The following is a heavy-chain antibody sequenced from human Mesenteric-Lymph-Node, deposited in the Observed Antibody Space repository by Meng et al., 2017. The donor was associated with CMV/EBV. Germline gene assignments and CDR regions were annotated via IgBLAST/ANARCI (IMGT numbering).Heavy chain of an antibody. Sequence: ASVKVSCKASGYSFTDYHMHWVRQAPGQGLEWMGWINPNSGGTNYAQKFQGRVTMTRDTSISTAYMELSRLRSDDTAVYYCARAPRGGYNDYWGQGTLVTVSS. CDR1: GYSFTDYH. D-gene: IGHD5-24*01. CDR2: INPNSGGT. J-gene: IGHJ4*02. V-gene: IGHV1-2*02. CDR3: ARAPRGGYNDY.